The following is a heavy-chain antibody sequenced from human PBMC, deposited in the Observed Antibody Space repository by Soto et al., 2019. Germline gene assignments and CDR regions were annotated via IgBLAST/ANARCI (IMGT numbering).Heavy chain of an antibody. J-gene: IGHJ5*02. D-gene: IGHD1-20*01. Sequence: QVQLVQSGAEVKKPGSSVKVSCKASGGTFSSYTISWVRQAPGQGLEWMGRIIPILGIANYAQKFQGRVTITADKSTSTAYMELSSLRSEDTAVYYCARDSDSGEITDPNWFDPWGQGTLVTVSS. CDR3: ARDSDSGEITDPNWFDP. V-gene: IGHV1-69*08. CDR1: GGTFSSYT. CDR2: IIPILGIA.